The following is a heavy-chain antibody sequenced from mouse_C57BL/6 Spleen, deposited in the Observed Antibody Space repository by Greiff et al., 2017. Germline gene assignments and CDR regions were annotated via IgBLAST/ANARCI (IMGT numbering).Heavy chain of an antibody. CDR1: GFSLSTFGMG. CDR2: IWWDDDK. CDR3: ARRDDNYDYAMAY. D-gene: IGHD2-1*01. J-gene: IGHJ4*01. V-gene: IGHV8-8*01. Sequence: QVPLKVSGPGILQPSQTLSLTCSFSGFSLSTFGMGVGWLRQPSGKGLEWLAHIWWDDDKYYNPVLKSRLTISKDTSKNQVFLKIANVDTADTATYCCARRDDNYDYAMAYWGQGTSVTVSS.